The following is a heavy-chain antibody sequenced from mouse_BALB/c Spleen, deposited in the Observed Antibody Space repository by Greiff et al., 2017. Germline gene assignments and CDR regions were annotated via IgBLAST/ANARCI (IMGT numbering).Heavy chain of an antibody. CDR2: ISSGGST. J-gene: IGHJ2*01. CDR1: GFTFSSYA. CDR3: ASYGSSRLFDY. Sequence: DVMLVEPGGGLVKPGGSLKLSCAASGFTFSSYAMSWVRQTPEKRLEWVASISSGGSTYYPNSVKGRFTISRDNARNILYLQMSSLRSEDTAMYYCASYGSSRLFDYWGQGTTLTVSS. D-gene: IGHD1-1*01. V-gene: IGHV5-6-5*01.